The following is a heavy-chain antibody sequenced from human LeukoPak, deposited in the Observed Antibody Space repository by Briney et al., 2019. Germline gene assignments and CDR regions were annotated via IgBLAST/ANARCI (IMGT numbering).Heavy chain of an antibody. CDR2: IYHSGST. J-gene: IGHJ5*02. D-gene: IGHD1-26*01. CDR1: GYSISSGYY. V-gene: IGHV4-38-2*01. CDR3: ARGVVGATRRGINNWFDP. Sequence: SETLSLTCAVSGYSISSGYYWGWIRQPPGKGLEWIGSIYHSGSTYYNPSLKSRVTISVDTSKNQFSLKLSSVTAADTAVYYCARGVVGATRRGINNWFDPWGQGTLVTDSS.